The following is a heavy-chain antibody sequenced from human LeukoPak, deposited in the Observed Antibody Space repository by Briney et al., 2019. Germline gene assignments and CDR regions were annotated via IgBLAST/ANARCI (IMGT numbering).Heavy chain of an antibody. CDR2: ISGSGVST. V-gene: IGHV3-23*01. CDR1: GFTFSNHA. J-gene: IGHJ4*02. D-gene: IGHD4-17*01. CDR3: AKDAPPQGYGDYVDY. Sequence: LTGGSLRLSCAASGFTFSNHAMSWVRQAPGKGLEWVSAISGSGVSTYYADSVKGRFTISRDNSKNTLYLQMNSLRAEDTAVYYCAKDAPPQGYGDYVDYWGQGTLVTVSS.